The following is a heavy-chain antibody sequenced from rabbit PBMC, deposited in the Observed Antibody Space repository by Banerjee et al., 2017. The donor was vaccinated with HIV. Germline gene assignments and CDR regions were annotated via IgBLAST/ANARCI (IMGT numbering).Heavy chain of an antibody. J-gene: IGHJ4*01. CDR1: GFSLRSSYN. V-gene: IGHV1S40*01. CDR2: IYAGSSEIT. Sequence: QSLEESGGDLVKPGASLTLTCTASGFSLRSSYNMCWVRQAPGKGLEWIACIYAGSSEITYYASWAKGRFTISKTSSTTVTLQMTSLTAADTATYFCARSGVSSSVYFNLWGPGTLVTVS. D-gene: IGHD1-1*01. CDR3: ARSGVSSSVYFNL.